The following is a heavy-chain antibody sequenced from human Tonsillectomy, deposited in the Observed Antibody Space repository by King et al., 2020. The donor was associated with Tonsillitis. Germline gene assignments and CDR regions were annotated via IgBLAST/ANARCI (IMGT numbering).Heavy chain of an antibody. CDR3: AKDRRTGYSSSWHTSTWWVMDV. D-gene: IGHD6-13*01. J-gene: IGHJ6*02. CDR2: ITWNSGSI. CDR1: GFTFDDYA. V-gene: IGHV3-9*01. Sequence: QLVQSGGGLVQPGRSLRLSCAASGFTFDDYAMHWVRHAPGKGLEWISGITWNSGSIAYADSVKGRFTISRDNAKNSLYLQMNSLRAEDTALYFCAKDRRTGYSSSWHTSTWWVMDVWGQGTSVTVSS.